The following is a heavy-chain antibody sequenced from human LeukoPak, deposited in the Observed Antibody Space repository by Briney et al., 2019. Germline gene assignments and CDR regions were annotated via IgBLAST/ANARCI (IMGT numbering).Heavy chain of an antibody. CDR1: GSTFSTYP. CDR2: ISGNSVTI. J-gene: IGHJ6*02. CDR3: AKDRVATPDSSGYYVIYYYGMDV. Sequence: PGGSLRLSCTASGSTFSTYPMTWVRQAPGQGLEWVSAISGNSVTIYYADSVKGRFTISRDNSKNTLYLQMNSLRAEDTAVYYCAKDRVATPDSSGYYVIYYYGMDVWGQGTTVTVSS. V-gene: IGHV3-23*01. D-gene: IGHD3-22*01.